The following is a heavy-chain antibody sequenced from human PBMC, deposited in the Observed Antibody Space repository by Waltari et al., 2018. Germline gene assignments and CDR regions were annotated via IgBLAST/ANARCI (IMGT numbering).Heavy chain of an antibody. CDR1: GLPFSNYW. J-gene: IGHJ4*02. Sequence: EVQLVESGGGLVQPGGSLRLSCAASGLPFSNYWMSVVRQAPGKGLEWMANIKQDGSAKYYADSVKGRFTISRDNAENSLYLQMNSLRVEDTAVYYCATSLDAAANDWGQGTLVTVSS. CDR3: ATSLDAAAND. D-gene: IGHD5-18*01. CDR2: IKQDGSAK. V-gene: IGHV3-7*01.